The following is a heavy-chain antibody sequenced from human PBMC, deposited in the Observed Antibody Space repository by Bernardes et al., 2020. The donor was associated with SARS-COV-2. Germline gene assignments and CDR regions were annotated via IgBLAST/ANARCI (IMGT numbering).Heavy chain of an antibody. CDR3: ARGHDTWTDVYYSYYNGMDV. Sequence: ASVKVSCKASGYTFIDYYIHWVRQAPGLGLEWMGWMNPNSGGTNCAQKFHGRVTMTRDTSITTAYIELNSLMSDDTAVYYCARGHDTWTDVYYSYYNGMDVWGQGTTITISS. D-gene: IGHD1-1*01. J-gene: IGHJ6*02. CDR1: GYTFIDYY. V-gene: IGHV1-2*02. CDR2: MNPNSGGT.